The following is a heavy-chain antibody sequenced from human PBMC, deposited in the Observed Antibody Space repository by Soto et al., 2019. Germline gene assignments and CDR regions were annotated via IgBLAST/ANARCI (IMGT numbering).Heavy chain of an antibody. Sequence: GGSVRLSCXASGFTFRSFTMNWVRQAPGKGLEWVSTISSNSAYIYYTDALRGRFTISRDNAKNSLHLQMNSLRAEDTAVYYCTRDASRDSSARGWFDPWGPGTLVTVSS. J-gene: IGHJ5*02. CDR3: TRDASRDSSARGWFDP. D-gene: IGHD6-13*01. CDR2: ISSNSAYI. V-gene: IGHV3-21*01. CDR1: GFTFRSFT.